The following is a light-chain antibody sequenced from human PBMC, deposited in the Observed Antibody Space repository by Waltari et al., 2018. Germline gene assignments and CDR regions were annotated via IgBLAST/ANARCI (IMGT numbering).Light chain of an antibody. V-gene: IGKV3-20*01. CDR2: GAS. CDR1: QSVSSSF. CDR3: QQYGSSLFT. Sequence: ELVLTQSPATLSLSPGESATPSCRASQSVSSSFLAWYQQNPGQAPRLLIYGASSRATGIPDRFSGSGSGTDFTLTISRLEPEDFAVYYCQQYGSSLFTFGGGTKVEIK. J-gene: IGKJ4*01.